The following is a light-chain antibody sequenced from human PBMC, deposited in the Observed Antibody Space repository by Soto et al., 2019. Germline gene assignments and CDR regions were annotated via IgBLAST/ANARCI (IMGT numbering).Light chain of an antibody. Sequence: EIVLTQSPGTLSLSPGQRASLSCSARQSVSNNYLAWYQQKPGQAPRLLIYGASSRATGIPDRFSGSGSGTDFTLTISSLESEDSAVYYCQQYGSSTFLTVGGGTKVHIK. V-gene: IGKV3-20*01. J-gene: IGKJ4*01. CDR3: QQYGSSTFLT. CDR1: QSVSNNY. CDR2: GAS.